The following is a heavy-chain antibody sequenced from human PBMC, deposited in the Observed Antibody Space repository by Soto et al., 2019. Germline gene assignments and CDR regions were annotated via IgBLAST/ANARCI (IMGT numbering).Heavy chain of an antibody. V-gene: IGHV1-58*01. CDR2: IVVGIDKT. D-gene: IGHD1-1*01. J-gene: IGHJ6*02. CDR1: GFTFTSSA. Sequence: SVKVSCKASGFTFTSSAVHWVRQARGQRLEWMGGIVVGIDKTNYAQKFQERITLTADESTSTAYMELNSLRSEDTAVYYCARGIVTGTTSNYYYYGMDVWGQGTTVTVS. CDR3: ARGIVTGTTSNYYYYGMDV.